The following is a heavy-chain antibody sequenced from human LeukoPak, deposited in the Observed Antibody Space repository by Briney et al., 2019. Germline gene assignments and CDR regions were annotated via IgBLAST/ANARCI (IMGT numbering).Heavy chain of an antibody. CDR1: GGSVSTDDYY. J-gene: IGHJ4*02. CDR2: MYYGGST. Sequence: PSETLSLTCTVSGGSVSTDDYYWSWIRQPPGKGLEWLGYMYYGGSTYYHPSLKSRLTFSFDTSKNQFSLRLSSVTAADTAVYYCARETEYDFWAGVDYWGKGTLVTVSS. CDR3: ARETEYDFWAGVDY. D-gene: IGHD3-3*01. V-gene: IGHV4-30-4*01.